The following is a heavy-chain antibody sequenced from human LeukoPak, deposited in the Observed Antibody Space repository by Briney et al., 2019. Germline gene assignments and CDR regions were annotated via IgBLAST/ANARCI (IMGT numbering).Heavy chain of an antibody. J-gene: IGHJ4*02. Sequence: SETLSLTCTVSGGSISSSSYYWGWIRQPPGKGLEWIGEINHSGSTNYNPSLKSRVTISVDRSKNQFSLKLTSVTAADTAVYYCARSGRLPLDYWGQGTLVTVSS. D-gene: IGHD5-18*01. CDR2: INHSGST. CDR1: GGSISSSSYY. V-gene: IGHV4-39*07. CDR3: ARSGRLPLDY.